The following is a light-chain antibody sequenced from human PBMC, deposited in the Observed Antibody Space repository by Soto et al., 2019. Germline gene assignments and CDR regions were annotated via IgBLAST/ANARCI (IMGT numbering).Light chain of an antibody. CDR2: DVT. Sequence: QSALTQPRSVSGSPGQSVTISCTGTIGDVGAYDRVSWYQHHPTKAPKLIIYDVTNRPSGVPYRFSGSKSGSTASLTISGLQAEDEADYYCCSHAGGSSWVFGGGTNLTVL. CDR3: CSHAGGSSWV. CDR1: IGDVGAYDR. J-gene: IGLJ3*02. V-gene: IGLV2-11*01.